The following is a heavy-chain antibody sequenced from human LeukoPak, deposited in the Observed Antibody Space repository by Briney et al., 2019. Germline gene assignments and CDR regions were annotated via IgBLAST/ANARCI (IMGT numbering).Heavy chain of an antibody. CDR2: IIPIFGTA. CDR1: GGTFSSYA. D-gene: IGHD1-26*01. CDR3: ARELGGSYFFDY. V-gene: IGHV1-69*05. J-gene: IGHJ4*02. Sequence: WASVKVSCKASGGTFSSYAISWVRQAPGQGLEWMGGIIPIFGTANYAQKFQGRVTITTDESTSTAYVELGSLRSEDTAVYYCARELGGSYFFDYWGQGTLVTVSS.